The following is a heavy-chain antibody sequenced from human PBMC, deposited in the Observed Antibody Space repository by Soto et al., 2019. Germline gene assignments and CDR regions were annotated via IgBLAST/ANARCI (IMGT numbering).Heavy chain of an antibody. Sequence: SETLSLTCTVSGGAISFYNWNWIRQSPGKGLEWIGYSYSSGSTNYNPSLNSRVTISVDTPKNQFSLQLTYVTAADTAVYYCARGDSTTHGDSFDIWGQGTMVTVSS. J-gene: IGHJ3*02. V-gene: IGHV4-59*01. CDR2: SYSSGST. CDR3: ARGDSTTHGDSFDI. CDR1: GGAISFYN. D-gene: IGHD6-13*01.